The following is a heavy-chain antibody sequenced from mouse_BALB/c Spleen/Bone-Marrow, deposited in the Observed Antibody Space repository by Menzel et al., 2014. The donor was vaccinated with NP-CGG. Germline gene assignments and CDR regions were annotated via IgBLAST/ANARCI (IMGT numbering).Heavy chain of an antibody. V-gene: IGHV1-54*01. Sequence: QVQLQQSGAGLVRPGTSVKVSCKASGYAFTNYLIEWVKQRPGQGLEWIGVINPGSGGTNYNEKFRGKATLTADKSSSTAYMQLSSLTSDDSAVYFCARCLTGTSALDFWGQGTSATVSS. D-gene: IGHD4-1*01. CDR3: ARCLTGTSALDF. CDR2: INPGSGGT. CDR1: GYAFTNYL. J-gene: IGHJ4*01.